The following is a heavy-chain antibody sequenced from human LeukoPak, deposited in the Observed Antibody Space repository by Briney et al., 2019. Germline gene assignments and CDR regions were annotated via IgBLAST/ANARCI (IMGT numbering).Heavy chain of an antibody. CDR3: ASFYGDYGI. CDR1: GGSFSGYY. V-gene: IGHV4-34*01. D-gene: IGHD4-17*01. Sequence: SETLSLTCAVYGGSFSGYYWSWIRQPPGKGLEWIGEINHSGSTNYNPSLKSRVTISVDTSKNQFSLKLSSVTAADTTVYYCASFYGDYGIWGQGTLVTVSS. CDR2: INHSGST. J-gene: IGHJ4*02.